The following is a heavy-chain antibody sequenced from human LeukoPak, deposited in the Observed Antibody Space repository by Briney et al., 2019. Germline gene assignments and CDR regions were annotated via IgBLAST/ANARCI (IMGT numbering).Heavy chain of an antibody. D-gene: IGHD3-22*01. CDR3: ARDGHYYDSSGLMGY. CDR2: IKQDGSEK. J-gene: IGHJ4*02. Sequence: GGSLRLSCATSRFTFSSYWMSWVRQAPGKGLEWVANIKQDGSEKYYVDSVKGRFTISRDNAKNSLYLQMNSLRAEDTAVYYCARDGHYYDSSGLMGYWGQGTLVTVSS. V-gene: IGHV3-7*01. CDR1: RFTFSSYW.